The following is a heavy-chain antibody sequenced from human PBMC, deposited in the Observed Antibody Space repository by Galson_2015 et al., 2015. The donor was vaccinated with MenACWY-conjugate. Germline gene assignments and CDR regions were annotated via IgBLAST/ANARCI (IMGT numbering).Heavy chain of an antibody. D-gene: IGHD3-10*01. CDR1: GFTFSSYS. CDR2: IYSYSTYT. J-gene: IGHJ4*02. Sequence: SLRLSCAASGFTFSSYSMNWVRQAPGKGLEWISYIYSYSTYTDYADSVKGRFTISRDNAKNSLYLQMNSLRDEDTAVYYCARVGTAVFPSSYEPHFDYWGQGTLVTVSS. V-gene: IGHV3-21*05. CDR3: ARVGTAVFPSSYEPHFDY.